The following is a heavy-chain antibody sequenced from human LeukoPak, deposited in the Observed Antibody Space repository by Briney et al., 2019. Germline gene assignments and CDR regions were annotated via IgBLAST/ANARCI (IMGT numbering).Heavy chain of an antibody. V-gene: IGHV1-69*05. CDR1: GGTFSSYA. Sequence: ASVKVSCKASGGTFSSYAISWVRQAPGQGLEWMGGIIPIFGTANYAQKFQGRVTITRNTSISTAYMELSSLRSEDTAVYYCARTSYDLWSGYGVFFDYWGQGTLVTVSS. D-gene: IGHD3-3*01. J-gene: IGHJ4*02. CDR3: ARTSYDLWSGYGVFFDY. CDR2: IIPIFGTA.